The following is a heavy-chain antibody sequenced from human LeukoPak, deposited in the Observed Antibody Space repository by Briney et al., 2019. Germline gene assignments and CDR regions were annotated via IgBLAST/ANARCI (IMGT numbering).Heavy chain of an antibody. D-gene: IGHD5-18*01. CDR1: GFTLGRHD. Sequence: GGSLRLSCTASGFTLGRHDMHWVRHTTGEGPEWVAALASGSQTFYAGSVKGRFTVSREDTKNSLYLQMNSLRAGDTAVYYCVREARGYHYTYFDYWGQGTLVTVSS. V-gene: IGHV3-13*01. CDR3: VREARGYHYTYFDY. CDR2: LASGSQT. J-gene: IGHJ4*02.